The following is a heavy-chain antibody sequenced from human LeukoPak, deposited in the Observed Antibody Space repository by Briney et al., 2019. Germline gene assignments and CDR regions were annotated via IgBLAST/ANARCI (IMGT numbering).Heavy chain of an antibody. D-gene: IGHD3-9*01. J-gene: IGHJ5*02. CDR1: GGTFSSYA. V-gene: IGHV1-69*04. CDR2: IIPILGIA. Sequence: SVKVSCKASGGTFSSYAISWVRQAPGQGLEWMGRIIPILGIANYAQKFQGRVTITADKSTSTAYMELSSLRSEDTAVCYCARGGVDWLLTSYNWFDPWGQGTLVTVSS. CDR3: ARGGVDWLLTSYNWFDP.